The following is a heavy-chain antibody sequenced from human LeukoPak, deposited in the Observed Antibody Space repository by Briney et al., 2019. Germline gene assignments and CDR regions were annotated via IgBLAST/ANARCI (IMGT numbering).Heavy chain of an antibody. V-gene: IGHV3-30-3*01. J-gene: IGHJ3*02. CDR1: GFTFSSYA. CDR3: ARGEVATIDPGRDDAFDI. D-gene: IGHD5-12*01. Sequence: GRSLRLSCAASGFTFSSYAMRWVRQAPGKGLEWVAVISYDGSNKYYADSVKGRFTISRDNSKNTLYLQMNSLRAEDTAVYYCARGEVATIDPGRDDAFDIWGQGTMVTVSS. CDR2: ISYDGSNK.